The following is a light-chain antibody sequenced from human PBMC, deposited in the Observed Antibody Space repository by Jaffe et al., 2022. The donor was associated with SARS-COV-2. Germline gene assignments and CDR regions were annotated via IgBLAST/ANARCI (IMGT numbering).Light chain of an antibody. J-gene: IGKJ2*01. CDR1: QDINKY. CDR2: DAS. V-gene: IGKV1-33*01. CDR3: HQYDNLPRT. Sequence: DIQMTQSPSSLSASVGDRVTITCQASQDINKYLNWYQQKPGKAPKLLIYDASNLETGVPSRFSGSGSGTDFTFTISSLQPEDIATYYCHQYDNLPRTFGQGTKLEIK.